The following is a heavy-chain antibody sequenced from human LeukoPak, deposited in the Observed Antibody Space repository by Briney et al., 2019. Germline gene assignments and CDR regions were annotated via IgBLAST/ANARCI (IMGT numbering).Heavy chain of an antibody. CDR3: ARSYAGTYYFDY. D-gene: IGHD2-2*01. Sequence: PSETLSLTCTVSGGSISSGGYYWSWIRQHPGKGLEWIGYIYYSGSTYYNPSLKSRVTISVDTSKNQFSLKLSSVTAADTAVYYCARSYAGTYYFDYRGQGTLVTVSS. CDR2: IYYSGST. CDR1: GGSISSGGYY. V-gene: IGHV4-31*03. J-gene: IGHJ4*02.